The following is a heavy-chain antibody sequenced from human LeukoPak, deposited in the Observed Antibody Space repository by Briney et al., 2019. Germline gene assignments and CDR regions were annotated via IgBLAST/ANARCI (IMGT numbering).Heavy chain of an antibody. D-gene: IGHD4-23*01. Sequence: GGSLRLSCAASGFTFSSYGMHWVRQAPGKGLEWVAVIWYDGSNKYYADSVKGRFTISRDNSKNTLYLQMNSLRAEDTAVYYCARDREVLYYGGNSDAFDIWGQGTMVTVSS. CDR2: IWYDGSNK. CDR3: ARDREVLYYGGNSDAFDI. V-gene: IGHV3-33*01. CDR1: GFTFSSYG. J-gene: IGHJ3*02.